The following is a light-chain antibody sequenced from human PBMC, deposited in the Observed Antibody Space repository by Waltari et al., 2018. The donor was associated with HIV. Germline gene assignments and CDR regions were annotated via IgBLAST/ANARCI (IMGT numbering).Light chain of an antibody. CDR3: QVWDSSGDHWV. J-gene: IGLJ3*02. CDR2: DYN. V-gene: IGLV3-21*02. CDR1: NLGSES. Sequence: SYVLTQPPSVSVAPGQTARVTCGGNNLGSESVHWYQQKPGQAPVLVDYDYNHRPSGIPERFSGSNSGNTATLTISRVEAGDEADYYCQVWDSSGDHWVFGGGTKLTVL.